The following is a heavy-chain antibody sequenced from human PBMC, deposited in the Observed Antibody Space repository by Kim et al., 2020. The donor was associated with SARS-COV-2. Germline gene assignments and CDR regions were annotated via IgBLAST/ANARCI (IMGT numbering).Heavy chain of an antibody. Sequence: GGSLRLSCAASGFTFSSYAMHWVRQAPGKGLEWVAVIWYDGSNKYYADSVKGRFTISRDNSKNTLYLQMNSLRAEDTAVYYCAKEGIMITFGGVIANNWFDPWGQGTLVTVSS. CDR2: IWYDGSNK. J-gene: IGHJ5*02. D-gene: IGHD3-16*02. CDR3: AKEGIMITFGGVIANNWFDP. V-gene: IGHV3-33*06. CDR1: GFTFSSYA.